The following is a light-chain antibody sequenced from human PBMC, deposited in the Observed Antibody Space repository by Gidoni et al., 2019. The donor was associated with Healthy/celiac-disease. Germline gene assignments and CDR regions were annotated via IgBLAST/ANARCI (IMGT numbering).Light chain of an antibody. Sequence: AIRMTQSPSSFSASTGDRVTITCRASQGISSYLAWYQQKPGKAPKLLIYAASTLQSGVPSRFSGSGSGTDFTLTISCLQSEDFATYYCQQYSSYPRTSGPXTKVDIK. J-gene: IGKJ3*01. CDR3: QQYSSYPRT. V-gene: IGKV1-8*01. CDR2: AAS. CDR1: QGISSY.